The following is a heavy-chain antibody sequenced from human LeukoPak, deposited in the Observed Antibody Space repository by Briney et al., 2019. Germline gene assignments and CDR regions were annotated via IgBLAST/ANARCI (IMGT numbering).Heavy chain of an antibody. Sequence: ASMKVSCKASGYSFTGYWMHWVRQAPGQGLEWMGWINPKSGGTKYSQKFQGRVTMTRDTSISTAYMEVSRLTSDDTAIYYCAREVVVESDYYYYYGMDVWGQGTTVTVSS. CDR1: GYSFTGYW. J-gene: IGHJ6*02. CDR3: AREVVVESDYYYYYGMDV. CDR2: INPKSGGT. V-gene: IGHV1-2*02. D-gene: IGHD2-15*01.